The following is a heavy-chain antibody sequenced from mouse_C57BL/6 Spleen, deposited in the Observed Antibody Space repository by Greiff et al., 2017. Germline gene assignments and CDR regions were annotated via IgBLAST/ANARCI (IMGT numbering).Heavy chain of an antibody. V-gene: IGHV5-4*03. CDR1: GFTFSSYA. CDR3: ARAGTTVVATDYAMDY. CDR2: ISDGGSYT. Sequence: EVKVEESGGGLVKPGGSLKLSCAASGFTFSSYAMSWVRQTPEKRLEWVATISDGGSYTYYPDNVKGRFTISRDNAKNNLYLQMSHLKSEDTAMYYCARAGTTVVATDYAMDYWGQGTSVTVSS. D-gene: IGHD1-1*01. J-gene: IGHJ4*01.